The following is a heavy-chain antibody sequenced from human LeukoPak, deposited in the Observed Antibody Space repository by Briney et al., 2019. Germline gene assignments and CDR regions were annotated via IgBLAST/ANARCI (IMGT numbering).Heavy chain of an antibody. V-gene: IGHV3-23*01. D-gene: IGHD6-19*01. CDR3: AKDPSGWYYYYYGMDV. J-gene: IGHJ6*02. CDR2: ISGSGGST. Sequence: PGGSLTLSCTASGLTFSNYATTWVRQAPGKGLEWVSAISGSGGSTYYADSVKGRFTISRDNSKNTLYLQMHSLRAEDTAVYYCAKDPSGWYYYYYGMDVWGQGTTVPVSS. CDR1: GLTFSNYA.